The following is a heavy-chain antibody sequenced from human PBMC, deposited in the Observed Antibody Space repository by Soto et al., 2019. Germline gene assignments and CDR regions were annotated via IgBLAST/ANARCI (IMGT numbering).Heavy chain of an antibody. CDR1: GGSFGGYY. CDR3: ASAGGLGAVAADY. J-gene: IGHJ4*02. D-gene: IGHD6-19*01. CDR2: INHSGST. Sequence: SETLSLTCAVYGGSFGGYYWSWIRQPPGKGLEWIGEINHSGSTNNNPSLKSRVTISVDTSKNQFSLKLSSVTAADTAVYYCASAGGLGAVAADYWGQGTLGTVSS. V-gene: IGHV4-34*01.